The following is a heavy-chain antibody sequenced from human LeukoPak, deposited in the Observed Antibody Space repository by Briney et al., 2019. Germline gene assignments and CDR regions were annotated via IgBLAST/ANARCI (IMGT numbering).Heavy chain of an antibody. CDR2: IIPIFGTA. CDR1: GGTFSSYA. CDR3: ARVVVAATGGEYFQH. J-gene: IGHJ1*01. V-gene: IGHV1-69*13. D-gene: IGHD2-15*01. Sequence: GASVKVSCKASGGTFSSYAISWVRQAPGQGLEWMGGIIPIFGTANYAQKFQGRVTITADESTSTAYMELSSLRSEDTAVYYCARVVVAATGGEYFQHWGQGTLVTVSS.